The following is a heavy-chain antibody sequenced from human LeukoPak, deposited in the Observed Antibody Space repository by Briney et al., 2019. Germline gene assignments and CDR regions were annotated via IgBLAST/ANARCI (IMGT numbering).Heavy chain of an antibody. D-gene: IGHD3-22*01. V-gene: IGHV3-7*03. CDR3: ARDFTGYDSSGVAWFDP. CDR2: IKPDGSET. CDR1: GFTFSPYW. J-gene: IGHJ5*02. Sequence: HPGGSLRLSCAASGFTFSPYWMSWVRQGPGKGLEWVANIKPDGSETHYVDSVKGRFTISRDNAKNSLYLQLNSLRPEDTAVYYCARDFTGYDSSGVAWFDPWGQGTLVTVSS.